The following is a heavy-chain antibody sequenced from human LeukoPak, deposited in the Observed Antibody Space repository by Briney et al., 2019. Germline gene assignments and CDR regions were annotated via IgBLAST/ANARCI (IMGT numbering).Heavy chain of an antibody. CDR3: AKDRQCSSSSCHGGFDH. Sequence: GGSLRLSCAASGFTFSSYAMSWVRQAPGKGLEWVSVISGGGGSAHRADSVKGRFTISRDVYQNMLYLQMNSLRAEDTAVYYCAKDRQCSSSSCHGGFDHWGQGTLVTVSS. D-gene: IGHD2-2*01. V-gene: IGHV3-23*01. CDR1: GFTFSSYA. J-gene: IGHJ4*02. CDR2: ISGGGGSA.